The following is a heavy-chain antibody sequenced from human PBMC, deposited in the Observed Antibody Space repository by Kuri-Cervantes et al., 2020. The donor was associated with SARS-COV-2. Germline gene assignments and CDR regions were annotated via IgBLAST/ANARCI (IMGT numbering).Heavy chain of an antibody. CDR3: ARHEYSSSWVGY. V-gene: IGHV4-34*01. Sequence: SQTLSLTCAVYGGSFSGYYWSWIRQPPGKGLEWIGEINHSGSTNYNPSLKSRVTISVDTSKNQFSLKLSSVTAADTAVYYCARHEYSSSWVGYWGQGTLVTVSS. J-gene: IGHJ4*02. D-gene: IGHD6-13*01. CDR2: INHSGST. CDR1: GGSFSGYY.